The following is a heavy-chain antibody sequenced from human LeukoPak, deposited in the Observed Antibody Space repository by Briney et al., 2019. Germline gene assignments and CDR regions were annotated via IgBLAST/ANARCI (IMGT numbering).Heavy chain of an antibody. V-gene: IGHV3-74*01. Sequence: QSGESLRLSCAASGFTFISYWMHWVRQAPEKGLVWVSRINGYGSSTDFADFVKGRFTISRDNAKNTLYLQMNSLRAEDTAVYYCARDAPGNTALDYWGQGTLVTVSS. CDR2: INGYGSST. J-gene: IGHJ4*02. D-gene: IGHD5-18*01. CDR3: ARDAPGNTALDY. CDR1: GFTFISYW.